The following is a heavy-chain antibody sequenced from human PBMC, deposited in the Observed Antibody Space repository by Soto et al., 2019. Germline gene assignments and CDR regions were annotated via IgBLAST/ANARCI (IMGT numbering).Heavy chain of an antibody. CDR1: GFTFSSYA. CDR3: ARGSDIVATTTFGY. V-gene: IGHV3-30-3*01. CDR2: ISYDGSNQ. D-gene: IGHD5-12*01. Sequence: QVQLVESGGGVVQPGRSLRLSCAASGFTFSSYAMHWVRQAPGKGLEWVAVISYDGSNQYYADSVKGRFNISRDNSKNTLYLQMNSLRAEDTAVYYCARGSDIVATTTFGYWGQGTLVTVSS. J-gene: IGHJ4*02.